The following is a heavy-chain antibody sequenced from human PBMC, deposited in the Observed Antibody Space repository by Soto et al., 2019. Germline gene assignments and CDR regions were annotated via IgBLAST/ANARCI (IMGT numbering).Heavy chain of an antibody. CDR3: ARDLYYYDSSGYYYPDAFDI. Sequence: GASVKVSCTASGYTFTGYYMHWVRQAPGQGLEWMGWINPNSGGTNYAQKFQGWVTMTRDTSISTAYMELSRLRSDDTAVYYCARDLYYYDSSGYYYPDAFDIWGQGTMVTVSS. D-gene: IGHD3-22*01. V-gene: IGHV1-2*04. CDR2: INPNSGGT. J-gene: IGHJ3*02. CDR1: GYTFTGYY.